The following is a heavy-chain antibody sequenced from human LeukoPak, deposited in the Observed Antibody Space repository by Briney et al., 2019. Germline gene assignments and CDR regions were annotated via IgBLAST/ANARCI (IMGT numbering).Heavy chain of an antibody. V-gene: IGHV4-4*07. CDR1: GGSISSYY. D-gene: IGHD1-26*01. CDR3: ARWELRAFDI. J-gene: IGHJ3*02. Sequence: SETLSLTCTVSGGSISSYYWSWIRQPAGKGLGWIGRIYTSGSINYNPSLKSRVTMSVDTSKNQFSLKLSSVTAADTAVYYCARWELRAFDIWGQGTMVTVSS. CDR2: IYTSGSI.